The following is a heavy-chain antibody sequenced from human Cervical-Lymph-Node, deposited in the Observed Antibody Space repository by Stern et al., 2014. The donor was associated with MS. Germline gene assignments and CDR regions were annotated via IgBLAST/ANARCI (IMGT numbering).Heavy chain of an antibody. CDR1: GFSFDLYA. CDR3: AKEIRRADSSPDY. D-gene: IGHD6-19*01. V-gene: IGHV3-9*01. Sequence: EVQLVESGGGLVEPGRSLRLSCAASGFSFDLYAMHWVRQVSGRGLEWVAGISWNRVSIGYADSVRGRFTISRDNAKHSLYLQMNSLRAEDTALYYCAKEIRRADSSPDYWGQGALVTVSS. J-gene: IGHJ4*02. CDR2: ISWNRVSI.